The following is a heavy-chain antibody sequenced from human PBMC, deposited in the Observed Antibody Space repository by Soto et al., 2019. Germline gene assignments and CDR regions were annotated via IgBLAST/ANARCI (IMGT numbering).Heavy chain of an antibody. CDR3: ARDQAVTTGPLDTSAPYYYGMDV. V-gene: IGHV1-18*01. Sequence: QVQLVQSGAEVKKPGASVKVSCKASGYTFTSYGISWVRQAPGQGLEWMGWISAYNGNTNYAQKLQGRDTMTTDTSTSTAYMELRSLRSDDTAVYYCARDQAVTTGPLDTSAPYYYGMDVWGQGTTVTVSS. J-gene: IGHJ6*02. CDR2: ISAYNGNT. D-gene: IGHD4-17*01. CDR1: GYTFTSYG.